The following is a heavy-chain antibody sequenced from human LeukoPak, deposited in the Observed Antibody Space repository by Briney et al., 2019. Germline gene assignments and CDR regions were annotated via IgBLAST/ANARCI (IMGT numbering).Heavy chain of an antibody. V-gene: IGHV4-4*02. CDR3: ASYYVWGSYRPYYFDY. D-gene: IGHD3-16*01. Sequence: SETLSLTCAVSSGSIFSSNWWSWVRPPPGKGLEWIGSIYYSGSTYCNPSLKSRVTISVDTSKNQFSLKLSSVTAADTAVYYCASYYVWGSYRPYYFDYWGQGTLVTVSS. CDR1: SGSIFSSNW. J-gene: IGHJ4*02. CDR2: IYYSGST.